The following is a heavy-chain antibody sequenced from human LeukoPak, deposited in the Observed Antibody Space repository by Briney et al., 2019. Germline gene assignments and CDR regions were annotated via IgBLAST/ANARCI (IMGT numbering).Heavy chain of an antibody. V-gene: IGHV3-23*01. J-gene: IGHJ4*02. CDR3: AKGAALWFGELLIYFDY. Sequence: PGGSLRLSCAASGFTFSSYAMSWVRQAPGKGLEWVSAISGSGGSTYYADSVKGRFTISRDNSKNTLYLQMNILRAEDTAVYYCAKGAALWFGELLIYFDYWGQGTLVTVSS. CDR2: ISGSGGST. D-gene: IGHD3-10*01. CDR1: GFTFSSYA.